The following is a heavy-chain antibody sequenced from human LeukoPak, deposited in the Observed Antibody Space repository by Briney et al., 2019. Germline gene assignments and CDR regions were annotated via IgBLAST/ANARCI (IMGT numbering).Heavy chain of an antibody. V-gene: IGHV4-61*08. CDR3: ARDVYDSSGYLFDY. J-gene: IGHJ4*02. D-gene: IGHD3-22*01. CDR2: IYYSGST. Sequence: SETLSLTCTVSGGSISSSDYYWSWIRQPPGKGLEWIGYIYYSGSTNYNPSLKSRVTISVDTSKNQFSLKLSSVTAADTAVYYCARDVYDSSGYLFDYWGQGTLVTVSS. CDR1: GGSISSSDYY.